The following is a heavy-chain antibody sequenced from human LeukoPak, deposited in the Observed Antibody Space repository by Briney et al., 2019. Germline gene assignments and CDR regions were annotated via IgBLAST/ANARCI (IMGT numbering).Heavy chain of an antibody. CDR3: PRKYDSSGYFDY. D-gene: IGHD3-22*01. CDR2: ISGGGDAA. Sequence: GGSLRLSCIASGFIFSGYAMSWVRQAPGKGLEWVSAISGGGDAAYYADSVKGRFTISRDNSKNTLYPQMNSLRAEDTAVYYCPRKYDSSGYFDYWGRGTLVTVSS. J-gene: IGHJ4*02. CDR1: GFIFSGYA. V-gene: IGHV3-23*01.